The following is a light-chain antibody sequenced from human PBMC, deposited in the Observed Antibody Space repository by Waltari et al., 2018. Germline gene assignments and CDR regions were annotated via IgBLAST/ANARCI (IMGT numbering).Light chain of an antibody. Sequence: DIQMTQSPSTLSASVGDRVTIACWASQNIGSWLAWYQQRPGKAPKLLIYKASSLDSGVPSRFSGSGSGTEFTLTISSLQPDDFATYYCQEYNSSPSWTFGQGTKVEIK. CDR2: KAS. CDR3: QEYNSSPSWT. V-gene: IGKV1-5*03. CDR1: QNIGSW. J-gene: IGKJ1*01.